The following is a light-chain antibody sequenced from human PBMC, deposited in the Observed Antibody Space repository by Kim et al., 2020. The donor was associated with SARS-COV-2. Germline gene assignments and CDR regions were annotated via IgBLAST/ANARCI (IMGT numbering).Light chain of an antibody. CDR2: DNN. Sequence: AAPGQKVTISCSGSSSNIGNNYVSWYQQLPGTAPKLLIYDNNKRPSGIPDRFSGSKSGTSATLGITGLQTGDEADYYCGTWDSSLVFGTGTKVTVL. CDR1: SSNIGNNY. J-gene: IGLJ1*01. V-gene: IGLV1-51*01. CDR3: GTWDSSLV.